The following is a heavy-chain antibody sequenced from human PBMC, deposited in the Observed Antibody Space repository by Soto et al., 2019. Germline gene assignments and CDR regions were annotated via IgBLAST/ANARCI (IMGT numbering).Heavy chain of an antibody. CDR2: IYSGGST. V-gene: IGHV3-53*04. D-gene: IGHD2-2*01. CDR1: GFTVSSNY. Sequence: GGSLRLSCAASGFTVSSNYMSWVRQAPGKGLEWVSVIYSGGSTYYADSVKGRFTISRHNSKNTLYLQMNSLRAEDTAVYYCARVGGGYCSSTSCLNWFDPWGQGTLVTVSS. CDR3: ARVGGGYCSSTSCLNWFDP. J-gene: IGHJ5*02.